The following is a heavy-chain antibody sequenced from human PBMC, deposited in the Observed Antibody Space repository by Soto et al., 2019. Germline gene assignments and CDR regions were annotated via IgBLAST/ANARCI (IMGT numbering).Heavy chain of an antibody. CDR1: GYTFTGYY. CDR2: INPNSGGT. D-gene: IGHD3-16*01. CDR3: AREVGDSYYYYMAV. V-gene: IGHV1-2*04. Sequence: GASVKVSCKASGYTFTGYYMYWVRQAPGQGLEWMGWINPNSGGTNYAQKFQGWVTMTRDTSISTAYMELSRLRSDDTAVYYCAREVGDSYYYYMAVWGKGTTVTVSS. J-gene: IGHJ6*03.